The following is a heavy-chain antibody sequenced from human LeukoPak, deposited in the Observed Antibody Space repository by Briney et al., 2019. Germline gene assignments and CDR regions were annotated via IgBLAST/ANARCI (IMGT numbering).Heavy chain of an antibody. V-gene: IGHV1-2*02. Sequence: ASVKVSCKASGYTFTGYYLHWVRQVPGQGLEYMGWINPQSGGTNDAQSFQGRVTIPRVTSISTAYMDVHRLTSDDTAIYYCARSASGSYWNFHHWGQGTLVTVSS. J-gene: IGHJ1*01. CDR2: INPQSGGT. CDR1: GYTFTGYY. CDR3: ARSASGSYWNFHH. D-gene: IGHD1-26*01.